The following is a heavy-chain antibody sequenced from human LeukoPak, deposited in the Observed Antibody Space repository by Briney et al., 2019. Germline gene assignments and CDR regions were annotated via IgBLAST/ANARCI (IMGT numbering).Heavy chain of an antibody. CDR2: ISYSGST. CDR1: GDSISTRGYY. Sequence: MSSETLSPTCTVSGDSISTRGYYWTWLRQHPRKGLEWIGYISYSGSTYYNPSLKSRLTMSEDTSNNRFFLRLTSVTAADTAVYYCARINIREYSSRPFDYWGQGTLVTVSS. J-gene: IGHJ4*02. CDR3: ARINIREYSSRPFDY. D-gene: IGHD6-13*01. V-gene: IGHV4-31*03.